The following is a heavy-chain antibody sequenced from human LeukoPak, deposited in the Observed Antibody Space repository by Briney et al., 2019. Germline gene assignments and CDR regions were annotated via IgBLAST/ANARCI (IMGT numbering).Heavy chain of an antibody. CDR1: GFTFSTYS. V-gene: IGHV3-48*01. J-gene: IGHJ4*02. D-gene: IGHD3-10*01. Sequence: GGSLRLSCAASGFTFSTYSMNWVRQAPGKGLEWVSFIRHDSTDLYYADSVKGRFTISRDNVKNLLYLQMNSLTAEDTAVYYCARDWFGETVWGRGPLVTVSS. CDR2: IRHDSTDL. CDR3: ARDWFGETV.